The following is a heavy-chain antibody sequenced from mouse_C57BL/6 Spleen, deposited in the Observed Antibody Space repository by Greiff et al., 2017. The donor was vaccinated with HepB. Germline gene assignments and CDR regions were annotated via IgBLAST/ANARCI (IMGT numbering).Heavy chain of an antibody. J-gene: IGHJ1*03. V-gene: IGHV1-82*01. Sequence: VQLQQSGPELVKPGASVKISCKASGYAFSSSWMNWVKQRPGKGLEWIGRIYPGDGDTNYNGKFKGKATLTADKSSSTAYMQLSSLTSEDSAVYFCASHYYGSSYGYFEVWGTGTTVTVSS. D-gene: IGHD1-1*01. CDR2: IYPGDGDT. CDR3: ASHYYGSSYGYFEV. CDR1: GYAFSSSW.